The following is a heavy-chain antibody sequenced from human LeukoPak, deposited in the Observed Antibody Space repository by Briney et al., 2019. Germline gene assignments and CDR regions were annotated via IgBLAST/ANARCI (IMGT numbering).Heavy chain of an antibody. D-gene: IGHD1-1*01. Sequence: PGGSLRLSCAASGFTFDDYAMHWVRQAPGKGLEWVSGISWNSGSISYADSVKGRFTISRDNAKNSLYLQMNSLRAEDTALYYCAKDRNSQKWYFDLWGRGTLVTVSS. CDR2: ISWNSGSI. CDR1: GFTFDDYA. J-gene: IGHJ2*01. V-gene: IGHV3-9*01. CDR3: AKDRNSQKWYFDL.